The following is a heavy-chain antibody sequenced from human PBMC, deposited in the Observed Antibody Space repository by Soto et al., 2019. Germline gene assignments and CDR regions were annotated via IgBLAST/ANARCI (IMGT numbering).Heavy chain of an antibody. CDR1: GYTFTNYG. CDR3: ARDLSPGED. V-gene: IGHV1-18*01. J-gene: IGHJ4*02. D-gene: IGHD2-21*01. Sequence: QVQLVQSGAEVKKPGASVKVSCKASGYTFTNYGISWVRQAPGQGLECMGWSSAYNGNTKYAQKPQXRXTXXTETSASTAYMELRSLRSDATAVYYCARDLSPGEDWGQGTLVTVSS. CDR2: SSAYNGNT.